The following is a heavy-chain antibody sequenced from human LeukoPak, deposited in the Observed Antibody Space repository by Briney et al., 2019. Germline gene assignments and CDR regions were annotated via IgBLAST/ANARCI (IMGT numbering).Heavy chain of an antibody. D-gene: IGHD2-21*01. Sequence: AGGSLRLSCAASGFTFSSYAMPWVRQAPGKGLEWVAVISYDGSNKYYADSVKGRFTISRDNSKNTLYLQMNSLRAEDTAVYYCAREPILSDAFDIWGQGTMVTVSS. J-gene: IGHJ3*02. CDR2: ISYDGSNK. CDR1: GFTFSSYA. CDR3: AREPILSDAFDI. V-gene: IGHV3-30-3*01.